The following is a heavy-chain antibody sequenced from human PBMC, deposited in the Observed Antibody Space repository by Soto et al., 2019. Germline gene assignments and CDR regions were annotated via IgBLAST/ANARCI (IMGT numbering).Heavy chain of an antibody. V-gene: IGHV3-9*01. D-gene: IGHD1-26*01. CDR3: AKDKAGYYYYFDS. Sequence: EVQLVESGGGLVQPGRSLRLSCEVSGFNLGNYAMHWVRQAPGKGLEWVAGINWNINKVRYASFVKGRFTISRDNAKISVYLQMTGLTAEHKASYYCAKDKAGYYYYFDSWDQVNVVSVSS. CDR1: GFNLGNYA. J-gene: IGHJ4*02. CDR2: INWNINKV.